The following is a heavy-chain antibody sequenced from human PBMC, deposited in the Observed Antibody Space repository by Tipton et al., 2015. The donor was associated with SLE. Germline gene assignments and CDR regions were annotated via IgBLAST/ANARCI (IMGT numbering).Heavy chain of an antibody. CDR2: IYPGGSDT. V-gene: IGHV5-51*01. CDR1: GHKFTNNW. J-gene: IGHJ4*02. CDR3: ARHRQGDFDY. Sequence: QLVQSGAEVKKPGESLKISCKGSGHKFTNNWIGWVRQMPGKGLEWMGMIYPGGSDTRYSPSFEGQVTISADKSTNTAYLQWSSLKASGTAMYYCARHRQGDFDYWGQGTLVTVSS. D-gene: IGHD3-16*01.